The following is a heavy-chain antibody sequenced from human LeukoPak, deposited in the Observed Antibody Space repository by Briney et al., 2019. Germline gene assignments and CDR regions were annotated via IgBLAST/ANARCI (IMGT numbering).Heavy chain of an antibody. Sequence: SETLSLTCVVSGGSISSTIHYWAWIRQPPGKGLEWIGSMYYSGSTYYTPSIKSRVSMSLDRSENQFSLKLKSVTAADTAVYYCATLDSSGYDYWGQGTLVTVSS. CDR1: GGSISSTIHY. V-gene: IGHV4-39*07. CDR3: ATLDSSGYDY. CDR2: MYYSGST. J-gene: IGHJ4*02. D-gene: IGHD3-22*01.